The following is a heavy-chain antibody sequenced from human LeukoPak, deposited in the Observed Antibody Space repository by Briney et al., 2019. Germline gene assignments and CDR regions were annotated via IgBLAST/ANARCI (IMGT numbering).Heavy chain of an antibody. Sequence: PGGSLRLSCSASVFTVSNNYRTWVPEAPGKVMERVSIIYSGGRTYYADSVKGRFTISRDNSKNTLYVQMNSLRVEDTAVYYCARGLAAAGVPFDYWGQGTLVAVSS. D-gene: IGHD6-13*01. V-gene: IGHV3-53*01. CDR2: IYSGGRT. CDR3: ARGLAAAGVPFDY. CDR1: VFTVSNNY. J-gene: IGHJ4*02.